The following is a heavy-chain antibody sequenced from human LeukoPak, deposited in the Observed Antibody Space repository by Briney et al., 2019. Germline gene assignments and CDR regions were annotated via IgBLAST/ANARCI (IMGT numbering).Heavy chain of an antibody. D-gene: IGHD3-16*02. CDR3: ANLDYDYVWGSYRPYYFDY. V-gene: IGHV3-30*18. J-gene: IGHJ4*02. Sequence: GGSLRLSCAASGFTFSSYGMHWVRQAPGKGLEWAAVISYDGSNKYYADSVKGRFTISRDNSKNTLYLQMNSLRAEDTAVYYCANLDYDYVWGSYRPYYFDYWGQGTLVTVSS. CDR1: GFTFSSYG. CDR2: ISYDGSNK.